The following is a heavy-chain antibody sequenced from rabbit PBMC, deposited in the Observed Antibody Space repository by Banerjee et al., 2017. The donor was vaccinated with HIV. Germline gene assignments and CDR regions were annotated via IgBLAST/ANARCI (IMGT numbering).Heavy chain of an antibody. CDR2: IGAGSNSA. V-gene: IGHV1S40*01. Sequence: QSLEESGGDLVKPGASLTLTCTASGFSFSNNYWLCWVRQAPGKGLEWIACIGAGSNSAYYATWAKGRFTISKTSSTTVTLQMTSLTAADTATYFCARDAGYAGSNLWGQGTLVTVS. CDR3: ARDAGYAGSNL. D-gene: IGHD4-2*01. J-gene: IGHJ4*01. CDR1: GFSFSNNYW.